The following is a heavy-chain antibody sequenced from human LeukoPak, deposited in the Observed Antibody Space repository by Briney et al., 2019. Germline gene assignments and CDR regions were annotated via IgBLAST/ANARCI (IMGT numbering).Heavy chain of an antibody. Sequence: GGSPRLSCAASGFTFSDYYMSWIRQAPGKGLEWVSYISSSGSTIYYADSVKGRFTISRDNAKNSLYLQMNSLRAEDTAVYYCARDSDSSGWTNYYYYGMDVWGQGTTVTVSS. V-gene: IGHV3-11*01. CDR1: GFTFSDYY. D-gene: IGHD6-19*01. CDR2: ISSSGSTI. CDR3: ARDSDSSGWTNYYYYGMDV. J-gene: IGHJ6*02.